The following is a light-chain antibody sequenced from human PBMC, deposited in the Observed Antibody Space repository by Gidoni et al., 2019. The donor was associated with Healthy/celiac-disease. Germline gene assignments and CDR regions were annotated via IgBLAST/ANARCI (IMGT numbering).Light chain of an antibody. CDR1: SSNIGSNY. CDR2: RNN. J-gene: IGLJ3*02. Sequence: SCSGSSSNIGSNYVYWYQQLPGTAPKLLIYRNNQRPSGVPDRFSGSKSGTSASLAISGLRSEDEADYYCAAWDDSLSALVFGGGTKLTVL. V-gene: IGLV1-47*01. CDR3: AAWDDSLSALV.